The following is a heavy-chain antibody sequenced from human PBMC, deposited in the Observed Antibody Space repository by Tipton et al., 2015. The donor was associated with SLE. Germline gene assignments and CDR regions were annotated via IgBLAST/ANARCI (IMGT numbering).Heavy chain of an antibody. CDR2: ISYDGSNK. V-gene: IGHV3-30*04. CDR1: GFTFSSYA. Sequence: SLRLSCAASGFTFSSYAMHWVRQAPGKGLEWVAVISYDGSNKYYADSVKGRFTISRDNSKNTLYLQMNSLRAEDTAVYYCARDSFWSGYYYYYYYRDVWGKGTTVTVSS. D-gene: IGHD3-3*01. CDR3: ARDSFWSGYYYYYYYRDV. J-gene: IGHJ6*03.